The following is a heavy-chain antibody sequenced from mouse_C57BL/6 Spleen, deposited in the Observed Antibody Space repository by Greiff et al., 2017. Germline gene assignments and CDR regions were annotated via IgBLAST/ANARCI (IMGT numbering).Heavy chain of an antibody. CDR1: GYTFTSSW. V-gene: IGHV1-69*01. CDR2: IDPSDSYT. Sequence: VQLQQPGAELVMPGASVKLSCKASGYTFTSSWMHWVKQRPGQGLEWIGEIDPSDSYTNYNQKFKGKSTLTVDKSSSTAYMQLSSLTSEDSAVYYCARWTTVVAKDAMDNWGQAASVTVSS. CDR3: ARWTTVVAKDAMDN. J-gene: IGHJ4*01. D-gene: IGHD1-1*01.